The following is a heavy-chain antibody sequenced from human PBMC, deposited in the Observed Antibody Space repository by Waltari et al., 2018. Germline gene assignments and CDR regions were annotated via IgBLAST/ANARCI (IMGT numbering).Heavy chain of an antibody. CDR1: GFIFNTYA. CDR3: TRDPREFGGTPYFDY. Sequence: EVQLVESGGGLVQPGRSLRNTCTVPGFIFNTYAIHWVRPAPGKGLEWVSSITWNSGSIGYADSVKGRFTISRDNAKNSLYLQMIGLRPEDTAYYYCTRDPREFGGTPYFDYWGQGTLVTVSS. CDR2: ITWNSGSI. J-gene: IGHJ4*02. V-gene: IGHV3-9*01. D-gene: IGHD2-15*01.